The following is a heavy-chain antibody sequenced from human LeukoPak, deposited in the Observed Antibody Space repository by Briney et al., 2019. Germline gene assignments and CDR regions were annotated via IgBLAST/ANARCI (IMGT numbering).Heavy chain of an antibody. J-gene: IGHJ5*02. V-gene: IGHV3-33*06. CDR3: AKVATCNSTNCRHRGCFDL. D-gene: IGHD2-2*01. CDR1: GFTFSSYS. CDR2: IRSAGSTK. Sequence: GGSLRLSCAASGFTFSSYSMHWVRQAPGKGLEWVSAIRSAGSTKYYADSVKGRFTISRDNAKNTLYLQMSSLRAEDTAVYYCAKVATCNSTNCRHRGCFDLWGQGTLVTVSS.